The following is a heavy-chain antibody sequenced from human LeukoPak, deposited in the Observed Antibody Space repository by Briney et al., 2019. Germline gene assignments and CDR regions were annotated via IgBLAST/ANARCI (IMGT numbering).Heavy chain of an antibody. CDR1: GPTFSSYS. CDR2: ISSSSSYI. D-gene: IGHD3-22*01. CDR3: ARDALMYFYDGSGYYPWPFDY. V-gene: IGHV3-21*05. Sequence: KLGGSLTLSCAASGPTFSSYSMNWVRQPPGKGLEWVSYISSSSSYIYYADSVKGRLTIYRDNAKNSLYLQMNSLIAEDTAVNYWARDALMYFYDGSGYYPWPFDYWVQGTLVTVSS. J-gene: IGHJ4*02.